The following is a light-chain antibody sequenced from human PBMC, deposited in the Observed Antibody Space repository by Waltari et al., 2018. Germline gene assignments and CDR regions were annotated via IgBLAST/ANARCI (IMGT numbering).Light chain of an antibody. CDR1: QTISYSSNNKNY. J-gene: IGKJ4*01. CDR3: QQYYTSPLT. CDR2: WAS. Sequence: DIVMTQSPDSLAVSLGERATINCKSSQTISYSSNNKNYLAWYQQKPGQPPRLLMYWASLRESGVPERFSGSGSATDFTLTISSLQAEDVAVYYCQQYYTSPLTFGGGTKVEIK. V-gene: IGKV4-1*01.